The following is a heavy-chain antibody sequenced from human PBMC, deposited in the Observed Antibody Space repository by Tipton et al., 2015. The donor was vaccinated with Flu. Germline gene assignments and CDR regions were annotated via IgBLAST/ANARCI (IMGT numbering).Heavy chain of an antibody. Sequence: TLSLTCSVSGDSLGSSYYWAWIRQPPGRGLEWIGNIHTSAGTYYNPSLKSRVTISVDTSKNQFSLKLSSVTAADTAVYYCARQGYLYYFDYWGQGTLVTVSS. CDR3: ARQGYLYYFDY. CDR2: IHTSAGT. D-gene: IGHD1-1*01. CDR1: GDSLGSSYY. J-gene: IGHJ4*02. V-gene: IGHV4-38-2*01.